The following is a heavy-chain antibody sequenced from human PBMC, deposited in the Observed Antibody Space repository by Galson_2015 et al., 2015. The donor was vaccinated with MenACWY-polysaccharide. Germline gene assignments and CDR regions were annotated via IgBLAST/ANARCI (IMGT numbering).Heavy chain of an antibody. D-gene: IGHD3-10*01. CDR1: GGSFSGYY. CDR2: INHSGST. V-gene: IGHV4-34*01. Sequence: SLTCAVYGGSFSGYYWSWIRQPPGKGLEWIGEINHSGSTNYDPSLKSRVTISVDTSKNQFSLKLSSVTAADTAVYYCARFRGYYYYYYMDVWGKGTTVTVSS. J-gene: IGHJ6*03. CDR3: ARFRGYYYYYYMDV.